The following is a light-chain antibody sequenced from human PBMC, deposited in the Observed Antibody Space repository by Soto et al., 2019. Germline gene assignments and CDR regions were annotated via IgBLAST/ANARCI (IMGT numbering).Light chain of an antibody. CDR1: QSVSSY. Sequence: EIVLTQSPATLSLSPGERATLSCRASQSVSSYLAWYQQKPGQAPRLLIYDASNRATGIPARFSGSGSGTEFTLTISSLEPEDFAVYYCPQRSNWPPYTFGQGTKLEIK. V-gene: IGKV3-11*01. J-gene: IGKJ2*01. CDR2: DAS. CDR3: PQRSNWPPYT.